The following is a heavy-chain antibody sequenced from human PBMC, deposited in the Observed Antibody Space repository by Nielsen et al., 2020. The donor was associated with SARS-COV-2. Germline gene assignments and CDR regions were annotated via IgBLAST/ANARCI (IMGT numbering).Heavy chain of an antibody. CDR3: ARAGASYGSLLFDY. Sequence: ASVKVSCKASGYTFTSYGISWVRQAPGQGLEWMGWISAYNGNTNYAQKLQGRVTMATDTSTSTAYMELRSLRSDDTAVYYCARAGASYGSLLFDYWGQGTLVTVSS. J-gene: IGHJ4*02. CDR1: GYTFTSYG. D-gene: IGHD5-18*01. CDR2: ISAYNGNT. V-gene: IGHV1-18*01.